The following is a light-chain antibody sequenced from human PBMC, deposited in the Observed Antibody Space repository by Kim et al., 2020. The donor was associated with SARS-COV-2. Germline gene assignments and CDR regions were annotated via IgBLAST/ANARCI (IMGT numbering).Light chain of an antibody. Sequence: QSALTQPASVSGSPGQSITISCTGTSSDVGGYNFVSWYQQHPGKAPKFMIFDVSKRPSGVSNRFSGSKSGNTASLTISGLQPEDEADYYCSSYASSSTWVFGGVTQLTVL. CDR2: DVS. CDR3: SSYASSSTWV. V-gene: IGLV2-14*01. CDR1: SSDVGGYNF. J-gene: IGLJ3*02.